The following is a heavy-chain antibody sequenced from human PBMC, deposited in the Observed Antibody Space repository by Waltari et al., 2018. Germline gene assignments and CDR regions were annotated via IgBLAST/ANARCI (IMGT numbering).Heavy chain of an antibody. CDR2: IYSAGST. CDR3: ATARDEQTAMVYFDH. Sequence: EVQLVESGVGFVHPGGALSLSCAASRLTGRSNHLAWVRQAPGKGLEWVSIIYSAGSTYYEDSVMGRFTISRDISKNTLHLQMNRLTTEDTATYYCATARDEQTAMVYFDHWGEGSLVSVSS. J-gene: IGHJ4*02. D-gene: IGHD5-18*01. CDR1: RLTGRSNH. V-gene: IGHV3-66*02.